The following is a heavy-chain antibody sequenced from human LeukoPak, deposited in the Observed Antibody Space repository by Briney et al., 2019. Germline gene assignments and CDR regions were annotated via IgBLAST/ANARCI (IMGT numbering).Heavy chain of an antibody. V-gene: IGHV4-59*01. CDR1: GGPISSYY. CDR2: IYYSGST. D-gene: IGHD4-23*01. CDR3: ARVPTVTPGDYYYYGMDV. J-gene: IGHJ6*02. Sequence: KSSETLSLTCTVSGGPISSYYWSWIRQPPGKGLEWIGYIYYSGSTNYNPSLKSRVTISVDTSKNQFSLKLSSVTAADTAVYYCARVPTVTPGDYYYYGMDVWGQGTTVTVSS.